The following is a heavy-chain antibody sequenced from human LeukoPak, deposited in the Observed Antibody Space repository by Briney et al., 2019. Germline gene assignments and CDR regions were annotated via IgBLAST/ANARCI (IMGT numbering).Heavy chain of an antibody. J-gene: IGHJ5*02. CDR3: ARDNWNDAPGGFDP. Sequence: GGSLRLSCAASGFTFSSYSTNWVRQAPGKGLEWASSITRSSTSTYYTDSVRGRFTISRDNAKNSLYLQMNSLRAEDTAVYYCARDNWNDAPGGFDPWGQGTLVTVSS. V-gene: IGHV3-21*01. D-gene: IGHD1-20*01. CDR1: GFTFSSYS. CDR2: ITRSSTST.